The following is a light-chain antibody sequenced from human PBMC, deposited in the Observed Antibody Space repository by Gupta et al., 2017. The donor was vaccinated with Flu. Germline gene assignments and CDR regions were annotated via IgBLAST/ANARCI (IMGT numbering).Light chain of an antibody. CDR2: GNS. CDR3: QSYDSSLSGPVV. CDR1: SSNIGAGYD. V-gene: IGLV1-40*01. Sequence: QSVQTQPPSVSGAPGQRVTISCTGSSSNIGAGYDVHGYQQLPGTAPNLLIYGNSNRPSGVPDRFSGSKSGTSASLAITGLQAEDEADYYCQSYDSSLSGPVVFGGGTKLTVL. J-gene: IGLJ2*01.